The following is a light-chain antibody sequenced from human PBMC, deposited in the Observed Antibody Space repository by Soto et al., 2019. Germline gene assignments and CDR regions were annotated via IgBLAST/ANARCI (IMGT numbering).Light chain of an antibody. Sequence: QSVLPQTPSASGSPGQSVTISCTESSDDIGGYDYVSWYQHHPGRTPKLIIYEVNKRPSGVPDRFSGSKSGNTASLTVSGLQAEDGADYYCSSYAVKKNFVVFGSGTKVTVL. CDR2: EVN. J-gene: IGLJ1*01. CDR1: SDDIGGYDY. V-gene: IGLV2-8*01. CDR3: SSYAVKKNFVV.